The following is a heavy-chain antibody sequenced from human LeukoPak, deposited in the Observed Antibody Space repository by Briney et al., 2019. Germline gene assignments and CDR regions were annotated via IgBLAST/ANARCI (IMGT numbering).Heavy chain of an antibody. Sequence: GRSLRLSCAASGFTFSSYAMHWVRQAPGKGLEWVAVISYDGSNKYYADSVKGRFTISRGNSKNTLYLQMNSLRAEDTAVYYCARDSGDGYNWPGHFDYWGQGTLVTVSS. J-gene: IGHJ4*02. CDR3: ARDSGDGYNWPGHFDY. CDR1: GFTFSSYA. V-gene: IGHV3-30-3*01. CDR2: ISYDGSNK. D-gene: IGHD5-24*01.